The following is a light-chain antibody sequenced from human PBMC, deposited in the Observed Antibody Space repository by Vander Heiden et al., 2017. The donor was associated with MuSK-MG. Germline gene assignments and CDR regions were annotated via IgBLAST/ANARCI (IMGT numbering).Light chain of an antibody. CDR1: QSVSSY. V-gene: IGKV3-15*01. Sequence: IVPPHPPATLSVSPGERATLSCRASQSVSSYLAWYQQKPGQAPRLLIYGASTRATGIPARFSGSGSGTEFTLTISSLQPEDFAVYYCQQYNNWPWTFGQGTKVEIK. J-gene: IGKJ1*01. CDR2: GAS. CDR3: QQYNNWPWT.